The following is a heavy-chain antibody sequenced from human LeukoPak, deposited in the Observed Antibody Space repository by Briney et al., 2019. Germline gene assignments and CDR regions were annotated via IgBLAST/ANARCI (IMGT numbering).Heavy chain of an antibody. Sequence: PGGSLRLSCAASGVSFSSYGMHWVRQAPGKGLEWVALRFSDGSNKYYGDSVKGRFTISRDNSKNTLCLQVSSPSADDTAVYYCAKLLWTISGSYAAFDIWGQGTMVTVAS. D-gene: IGHD3-16*01. CDR3: AKLLWTISGSYAAFDI. J-gene: IGHJ3*02. CDR2: RFSDGSNK. CDR1: GVSFSSYG. V-gene: IGHV3-30*02.